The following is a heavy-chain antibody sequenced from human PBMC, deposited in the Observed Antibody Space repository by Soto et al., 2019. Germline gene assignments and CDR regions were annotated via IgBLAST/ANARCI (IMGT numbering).Heavy chain of an antibody. J-gene: IGHJ4*02. CDR3: ARGPPPQIYGDYLLDY. D-gene: IGHD4-17*01. Sequence: PGGSLRLSCAASGFTFSSYGMHWVRQAPGKGLEWVAVIWYDGSNKYYADSVKGRFTISRDNSKNTLYLQMNSLRAEDTAVYYCARGPPPQIYGDYLLDYWGQGTLVTVSS. V-gene: IGHV3-33*01. CDR2: IWYDGSNK. CDR1: GFTFSSYG.